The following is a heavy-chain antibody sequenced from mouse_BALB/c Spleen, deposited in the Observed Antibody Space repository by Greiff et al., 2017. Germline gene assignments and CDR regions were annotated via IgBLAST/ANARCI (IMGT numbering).Heavy chain of an antibody. CDR3: ARGARATFAMDY. CDR2: IDPSDSET. V-gene: IGHV1S127*01. CDR1: GYSFTSYW. Sequence: VQLQQSGPQLVRPGASVKISCKASGYSFTSYWMHWVKQRPGQGLEWIGMIDPSDSETRLNQKFKDKATLTVDKSSSTAYMQLSSPTSEDSAVYYCARGARATFAMDYWGQGTSVTVSS. J-gene: IGHJ4*01. D-gene: IGHD3-1*01.